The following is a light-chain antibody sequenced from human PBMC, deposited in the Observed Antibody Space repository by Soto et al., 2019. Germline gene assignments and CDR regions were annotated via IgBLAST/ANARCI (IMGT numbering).Light chain of an antibody. CDR3: QQYCTSPRT. Sequence: EIVLTQSPGTLSLSPGERATLSCRASQSVRSSYLAWYQQKLGQAPRLLIYGVSNRATGIPDRFSGSGSGTDFTLSISRLESEVFAVYYCQQYCTSPRTFGQGTKVEIK. V-gene: IGKV3-20*01. CDR1: QSVRSSY. J-gene: IGKJ1*01. CDR2: GVS.